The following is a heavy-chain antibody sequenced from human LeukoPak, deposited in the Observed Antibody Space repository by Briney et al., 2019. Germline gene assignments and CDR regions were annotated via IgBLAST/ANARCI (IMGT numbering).Heavy chain of an antibody. V-gene: IGHV4-59*08. Sequence: SETLSLTCTVSGGSISNYYWNWIRQPPGKGLEWIGYIYFTGSTNYNPSLKSRVTISLDTSKNQFSLKLSSVTAADTAVYYCARQGLNFYGSGSSYDYWGQGTLVTVSS. CDR1: GGSISNYY. J-gene: IGHJ4*02. D-gene: IGHD3-10*01. CDR3: ARQGLNFYGSGSSYDY. CDR2: IYFTGST.